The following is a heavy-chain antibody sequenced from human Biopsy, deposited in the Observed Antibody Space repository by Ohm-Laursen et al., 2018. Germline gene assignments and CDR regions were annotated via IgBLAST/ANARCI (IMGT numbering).Heavy chain of an antibody. CDR3: ARDPLNGHKHFDY. V-gene: IGHV1-2*02. J-gene: IGHJ4*02. D-gene: IGHD2-8*01. CDR2: IHCKTGAT. CDR1: SYTFTDYN. Sequence: ATVNISCKASSYTFTDYNIHWMRQAPGQGLEWLGYIHCKTGATNYAQKFQGTVTMTRDTSISTAYLALGSLRSADTAIYYCARDPLNGHKHFDYWGQGSLVTVSS.